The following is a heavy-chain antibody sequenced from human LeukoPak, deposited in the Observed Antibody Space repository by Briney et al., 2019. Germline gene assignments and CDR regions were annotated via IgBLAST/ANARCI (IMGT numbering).Heavy chain of an antibody. D-gene: IGHD3-22*01. CDR1: GFTFDSYA. Sequence: PGGSLRLSCAASGFTFDSYAMNWVRQAPGKGLEWVSVISSATGRTYYADSVKGRFTISRDNSKNTLYLQMNSLRAEDTAVYYCAKAHYYDSSGYYVDYWGQGTLVTVSS. V-gene: IGHV3-23*01. J-gene: IGHJ4*02. CDR3: AKAHYYDSSGYYVDY. CDR2: ISSATGRT.